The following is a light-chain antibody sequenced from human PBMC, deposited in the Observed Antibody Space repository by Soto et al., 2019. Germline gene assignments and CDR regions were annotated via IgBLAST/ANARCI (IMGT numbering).Light chain of an antibody. V-gene: IGLV2-14*01. J-gene: IGLJ1*01. CDR1: SSDVGGYNY. CDR2: DVS. CDR3: SSYTSSSTPYV. Sequence: HSVLTQPASVSGSPGQSITISCTGTSSDVGGYNYVSWYQQHPDKAPKLMIFDVSNRPSGVSNRFSGSKSGNTASLTISGLQAEDEADYYCSSYTSSSTPYVFGTGTKLTVL.